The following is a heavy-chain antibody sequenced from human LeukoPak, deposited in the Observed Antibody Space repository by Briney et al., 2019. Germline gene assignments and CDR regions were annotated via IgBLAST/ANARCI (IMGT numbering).Heavy chain of an antibody. V-gene: IGHV3-53*01. CDR1: GFTVSSNY. J-gene: IGHJ4*02. Sequence: GGSLRLSCAASGFTVSSNYMSWVRQAPGKGLEWVSVIYSGGTTYYADSVKGRFTISRDNSRNTLSLQMNSLRAEDTAIYYCAKDVMRCSGGCIWGQGTLVTVSS. CDR2: IYSGGTT. CDR3: AKDVMRCSGGCI. D-gene: IGHD2-15*01.